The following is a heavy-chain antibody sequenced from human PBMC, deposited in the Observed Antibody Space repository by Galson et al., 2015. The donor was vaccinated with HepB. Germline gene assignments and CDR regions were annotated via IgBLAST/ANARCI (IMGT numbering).Heavy chain of an antibody. CDR1: GVTFSSYA. Sequence: SVKVSCKASGVTFSSYAISWVRQAPGQGLEWMGGIIPIVGIANYAQKFQGRVTITADKSTSTAYMELSSLITEDTAVYYCAGYGGTGYSSLRRNWFDPWGQATLVTVSS. CDR2: IIPIVGIA. CDR3: AGYGGTGYSSLRRNWFDP. J-gene: IGHJ5*02. D-gene: IGHD6-19*01. V-gene: IGHV1-69*10.